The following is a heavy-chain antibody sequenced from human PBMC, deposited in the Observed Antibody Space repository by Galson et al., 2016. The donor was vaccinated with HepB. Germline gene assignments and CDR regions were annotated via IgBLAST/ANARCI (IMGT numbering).Heavy chain of an antibody. CDR3: ATSNGPLNC. V-gene: IGHV3-48*01. D-gene: IGHD2-8*01. CDR2: ITGRSSTI. Sequence: SLRLSCAASGFPFSRYSMNWVRQAPGKGLEWVAYITGRSSTIQYADSVKGRFTISRDNAKNSLSLQMNSLRAEDTAIYYCATSNGPLNCWGQGTLVTVSS. J-gene: IGHJ4*02. CDR1: GFPFSRYS.